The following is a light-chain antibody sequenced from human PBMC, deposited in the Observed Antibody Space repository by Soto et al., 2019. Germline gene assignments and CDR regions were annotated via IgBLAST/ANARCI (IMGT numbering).Light chain of an antibody. J-gene: IGKJ4*01. V-gene: IGKV3-20*01. CDR3: QQYGSSPPTLT. Sequence: EIVLTQSPGTLSLSPGGRATLSCRASQSVGSTFLAWYQQKPGQAPRLLIYDASSRATGIPDRFSGSGSGTDFSLIISRLEPEDFAVYYCQQYGSSPPTLTFGGGTKVEIK. CDR1: QSVGSTF. CDR2: DAS.